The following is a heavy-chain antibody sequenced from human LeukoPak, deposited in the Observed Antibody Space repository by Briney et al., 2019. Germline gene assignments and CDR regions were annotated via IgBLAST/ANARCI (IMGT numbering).Heavy chain of an antibody. J-gene: IGHJ4*02. V-gene: IGHV3-30*01. Sequence: GGSLRLSCAASGFTFSSYAMHWVRRAPGKGLEWVAVISYDGSNKYYADSVKGRFTISRDNSKNTLYLQMNSLRAEDTAVYYCARDLASVDIVATGPFDYWGQGTLVTVSS. D-gene: IGHD5-12*01. CDR2: ISYDGSNK. CDR3: ARDLASVDIVATGPFDY. CDR1: GFTFSSYA.